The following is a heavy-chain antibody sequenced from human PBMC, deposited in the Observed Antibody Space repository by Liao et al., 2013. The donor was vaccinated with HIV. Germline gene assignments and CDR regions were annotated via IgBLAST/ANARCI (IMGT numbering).Heavy chain of an antibody. CDR2: VYISGRT. CDR3: AREGYDSSGYHYYFDF. D-gene: IGHD3-22*01. CDR1: GGSFSSGSYY. J-gene: IGHJ4*02. V-gene: IGHV4-61*02. Sequence: QVQLQESGPGLVKPSQTLSLTCTVSGGSFSSGSYYWNWIRQPAGKGLEWIGRVYISGRTDYNPSLKSRVTMSVDTSKNQFSLKLTSVTAADTAMYHCAREGYDSSGYHYYFDFWGQGTLVTVSS.